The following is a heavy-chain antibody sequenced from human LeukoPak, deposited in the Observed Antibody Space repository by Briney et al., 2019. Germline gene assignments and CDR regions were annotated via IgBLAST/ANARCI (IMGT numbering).Heavy chain of an antibody. J-gene: IGHJ5*02. V-gene: IGHV4-38-2*02. Sequence: KPSETLSLTCAVYGGSFSGYYWGWIRQPPGKGLEWIGSIYHSGSTYYNPSLKSRVTISVDTSKNQFSLKLSSVTAADTAVYYCAREGDSNSVGWFDPWGQGTLVTVSS. CDR1: GGSFSGYY. CDR3: AREGDSNSVGWFDP. CDR2: IYHSGST. D-gene: IGHD6-13*01.